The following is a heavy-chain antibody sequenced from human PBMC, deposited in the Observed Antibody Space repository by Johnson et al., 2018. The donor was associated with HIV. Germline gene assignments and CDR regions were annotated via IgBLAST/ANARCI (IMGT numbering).Heavy chain of an antibody. J-gene: IGHJ3*02. CDR2: IYSGGRT. CDR1: GFTVSSNY. D-gene: IGHD6-19*01. V-gene: IGHV3-66*01. Sequence: VQLVESGGGLVQPGGSLRLSCAASGFTVSSNYMSWVRQAPGKGLEWVSVIYSGGRTYYADSVKGRITISRDNSKNTLYLQMNSLKTEDTAVYYCTIRYSSGWYDAFDIWGQGTMVTVSS. CDR3: TIRYSSGWYDAFDI.